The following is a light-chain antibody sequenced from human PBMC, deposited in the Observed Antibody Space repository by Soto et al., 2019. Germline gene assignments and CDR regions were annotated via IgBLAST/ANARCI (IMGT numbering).Light chain of an antibody. CDR2: EVN. V-gene: IGLV2-23*02. CDR1: SSDVGSYNF. Sequence: QSALTQPASVSGSPGQSITISCTGTSSDVGSYNFVSWYQQYPGKAPKLMIYEVNKRPSGVSNRFSGSKSGNTASLTISGLQAEGEADYYCCSYAGSSTVFGGGTKLTVL. CDR3: CSYAGSSTV. J-gene: IGLJ2*01.